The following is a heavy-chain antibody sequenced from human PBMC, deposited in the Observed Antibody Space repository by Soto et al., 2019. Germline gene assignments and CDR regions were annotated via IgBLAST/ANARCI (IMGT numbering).Heavy chain of an antibody. D-gene: IGHD3-22*01. V-gene: IGHV1-69*01. J-gene: IGHJ1*01. CDR1: GGTFSSYA. CDR3: ARDPNYYDSSGPYFQH. Sequence: QVQLVQSGAEVKKPGSSVKVSCKASGGTFSSYAISWVRQAPGQGLEWMGGIIPIFGTANHAQKFQGRVTITADESTSTGYMELRSLRSEDTGVYYCARDPNYYDSSGPYFQHWGQGTLVTVSS. CDR2: IIPIFGTA.